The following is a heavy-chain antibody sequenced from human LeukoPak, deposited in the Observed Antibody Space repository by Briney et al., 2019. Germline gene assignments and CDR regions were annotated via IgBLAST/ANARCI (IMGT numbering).Heavy chain of an antibody. CDR1: GFTVSSNY. V-gene: IGHV3-53*01. CDR3: AKSDSGWRVNTFDI. D-gene: IGHD6-19*01. CDR2: IYSGGST. J-gene: IGHJ3*02. Sequence: GGSLRLSCAASGFTVSSNYMSWVRQAPGKGLEWVSVIYSGGSTYYADSVKGRFTISRDNSKNTLYLQMNSLRAEDTAVYYCAKSDSGWRVNTFDIWGQGTMVTVSS.